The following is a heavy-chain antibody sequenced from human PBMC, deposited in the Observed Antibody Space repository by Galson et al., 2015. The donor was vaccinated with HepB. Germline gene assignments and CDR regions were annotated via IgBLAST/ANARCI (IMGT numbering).Heavy chain of an antibody. J-gene: IGHJ6*02. V-gene: IGHV1-8*01. CDR2: MNPNSGNT. CDR1: GSTFTSYD. Sequence: SVKVSCKASGSTFTSYDINWVRQATGQGLEWMGWMNPNSGNTGYAQKFQGRVTMTRNTSISTAYMELSSLRSEDTAVYYCARGEGYYYGMDVWGQGTTVTVSS. CDR3: ARGEGYYYGMDV.